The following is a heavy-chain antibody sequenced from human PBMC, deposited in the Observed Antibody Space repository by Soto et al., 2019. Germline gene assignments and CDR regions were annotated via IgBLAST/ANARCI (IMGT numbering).Heavy chain of an antibody. CDR3: ARGRGWYDY. Sequence: QVQLVQSGAEVKKPGASVKVSCKASGYIFNRYVMHWVRQAPGQRPEWMGWIDAGNGKTKYSEKFQGRVTITRDTSASTPYMELTTLRSEDTAVYYCARGRGWYDYWGQGTQVIVSS. V-gene: IGHV1-3*01. J-gene: IGHJ4*02. CDR2: IDAGNGKT. D-gene: IGHD6-19*01. CDR1: GYIFNRYV.